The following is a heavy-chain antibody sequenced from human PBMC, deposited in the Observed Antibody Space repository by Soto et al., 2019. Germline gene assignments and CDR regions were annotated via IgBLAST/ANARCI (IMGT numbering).Heavy chain of an antibody. D-gene: IGHD3-22*01. J-gene: IGHJ6*02. CDR3: ATPGGDYDSSGYYYPAYYGMDV. Sequence: QVQLVQSGAEVKKPGASVKVSCKVSGYTLTELSMHWVRQAPGKGLEWMGGFDPEDGETIYAQKFQGRVTMTEDTSTDTAYMELSSLRSEDTAVYYCATPGGDYDSSGYYYPAYYGMDVWGQGTTVTVSS. CDR2: FDPEDGET. CDR1: GYTLTELS. V-gene: IGHV1-24*01.